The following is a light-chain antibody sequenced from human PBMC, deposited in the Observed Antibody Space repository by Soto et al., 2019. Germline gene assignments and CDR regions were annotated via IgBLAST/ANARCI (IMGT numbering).Light chain of an antibody. CDR2: QDS. CDR1: KLGDKY. J-gene: IGLJ2*01. CDR3: QAWDSSTARAV. V-gene: IGLV3-1*01. Sequence: SYELTQPPSVSVSPGQTASITCSGDKLGDKYACWYQQKPGQSPVLVIYQDSKRPSGIPERFSGSNSGNTATLTISGTQAMDEADYYCQAWDSSTARAVFGGGTKLTV.